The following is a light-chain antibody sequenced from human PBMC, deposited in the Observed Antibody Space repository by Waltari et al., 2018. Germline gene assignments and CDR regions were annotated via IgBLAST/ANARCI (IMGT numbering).Light chain of an antibody. CDR2: DDS. Sequence: SYVLTQPPSVSVAPGKTASITCGGDNIGSKTVNWYQQRPGQAPVLVVFDDSDRPSGIPERFSGSNSGNTATLTISRVEAGDEADYSCQVWDSSNDHVVFGGGTKLTVL. CDR1: NIGSKT. V-gene: IGLV3-21*03. J-gene: IGLJ3*02. CDR3: QVWDSSNDHVV.